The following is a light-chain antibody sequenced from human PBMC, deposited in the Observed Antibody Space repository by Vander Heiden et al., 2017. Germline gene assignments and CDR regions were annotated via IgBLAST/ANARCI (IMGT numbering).Light chain of an antibody. CDR2: GAS. Sequence: DIQMTQSPSSLSASVGDRVTITCRASQSISSYLNWYQQKPGKAPKLLIYGASSLQGGVPSRFSGSGSGADFTLTINSLQAEDFATYYCQQTYNNPLTFGGGTKVEIK. CDR1: QSISSY. J-gene: IGKJ4*01. V-gene: IGKV1-39*01. CDR3: QQTYNNPLT.